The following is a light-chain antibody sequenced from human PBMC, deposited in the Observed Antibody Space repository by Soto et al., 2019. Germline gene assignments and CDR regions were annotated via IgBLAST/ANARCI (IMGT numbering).Light chain of an antibody. Sequence: CALAQPASVSGSPGQSITISCTGTSSDVGAYDFVSWYQQHPDKAPKLMIYEVSNRPSGVSYRFSGSKSVNTATLTISGLQAADEADYYCSSYTTSSTRVFGTGTKVTVL. CDR2: EVS. V-gene: IGLV2-14*03. CDR1: SSDVGAYDF. J-gene: IGLJ1*01. CDR3: SSYTTSSTRV.